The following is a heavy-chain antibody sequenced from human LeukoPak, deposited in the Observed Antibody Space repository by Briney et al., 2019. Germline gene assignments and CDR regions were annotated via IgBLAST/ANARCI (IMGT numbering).Heavy chain of an antibody. J-gene: IGHJ3*02. CDR1: GGSISSSSYY. D-gene: IGHD2-2*01. V-gene: IGHV4-39*01. CDR2: IYYSGST. CDR3: ARLPIVVVPSTSFDM. Sequence: SETLSLTCTVSGGSISSSSYYWGWIRQPPGKGLEWIGSIYYSGSTYYNPSLKSRVTISVDTSKNQFSLKLNSVTAADTAVYYCARLPIVVVPSTSFDMWGQGTMVTVSS.